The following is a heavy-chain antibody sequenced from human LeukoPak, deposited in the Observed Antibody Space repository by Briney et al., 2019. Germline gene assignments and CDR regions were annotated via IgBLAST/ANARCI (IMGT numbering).Heavy chain of an antibody. D-gene: IGHD3-22*01. CDR2: IYYSGST. V-gene: IGHV4-39*01. J-gene: IGHJ4*02. CDR1: DDSITIYY. CDR3: ARHRDYYDSSGTDY. Sequence: SETLSLTCTVSDDSITIYYWTWIRQPPGKGLEWIGSIYYSGSTYYNPSLKSRVTISVDTSKNQFSLKLSSVTAADTAVYYCARHRDYYDSSGTDYWGQGTLVTVSS.